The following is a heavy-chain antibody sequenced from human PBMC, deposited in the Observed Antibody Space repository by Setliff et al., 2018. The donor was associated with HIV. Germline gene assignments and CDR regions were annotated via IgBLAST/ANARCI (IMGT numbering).Heavy chain of an antibody. CDR1: GGSFSGYY. CDR2: INLIGRT. CDR3: ARDGTGLSVGAFDI. Sequence: PSETLSLTCAVYGGSFSGYYWNWIRQPPGKGLEWVGEINLIGRTNYNPSLKSRVTISLDTSKNQFSLKLSSVTAADTAVYYCARDGTGLSVGAFDIWGQGTMVT. D-gene: IGHD3-10*01. J-gene: IGHJ3*02. V-gene: IGHV4-34*01.